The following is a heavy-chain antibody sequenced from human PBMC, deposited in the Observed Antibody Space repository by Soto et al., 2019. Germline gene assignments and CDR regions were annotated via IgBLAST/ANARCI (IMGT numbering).Heavy chain of an antibody. CDR1: GFTFSSYS. D-gene: IGHD6-13*01. J-gene: IGHJ4*02. CDR2: ISSSSSTI. CDR3: ARTSYSSSWYGDLWEDFDY. Sequence: GGSLRLSCAASGFTFSSYSMNWVRQAPGKGLEWVSYISSSSSTIYYAGSVKGRFTIPRDNAKNSLYLQMNSLRDEDTAVYYCARTSYSSSWYGDLWEDFDYWGQGTLVTVSS. V-gene: IGHV3-48*02.